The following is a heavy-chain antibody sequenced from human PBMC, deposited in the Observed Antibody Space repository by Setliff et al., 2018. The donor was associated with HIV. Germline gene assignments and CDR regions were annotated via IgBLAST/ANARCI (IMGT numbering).Heavy chain of an antibody. CDR2: NGIINGAK. J-gene: IGHJ4*02. CDR3: VRDRDWAFDY. Sequence: GGSLRLSCAASGFTFSSYSMSWVRQAPGKGLEWISYNGIINGAKHYTDSMEGRFTISRDDAKNSLYLQMDSLRAEDTAVYYCVRDRDWAFDYWGQGILVTVSS. D-gene: IGHD3-9*01. V-gene: IGHV3-48*01. CDR1: GFTFSSYS.